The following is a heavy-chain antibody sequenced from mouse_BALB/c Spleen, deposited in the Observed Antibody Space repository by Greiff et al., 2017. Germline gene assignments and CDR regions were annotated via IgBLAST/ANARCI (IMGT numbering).Heavy chain of an antibody. CDR3: APHYDYDWEYFDY. J-gene: IGHJ2*01. CDR2: IDPANGNT. V-gene: IGHV14-3*02. Sequence: EVKLLESGAELVKPGASVKLSCTASGFNIKDTYMHWVKQRPEQGLEWIGRIDPANGNTKYDPKFQGKATITADTSSNTAYLQLSSLTSEDTAVYYCAPHYDYDWEYFDYWGQGTTLTVSS. D-gene: IGHD2-4*01. CDR1: GFNIKDTY.